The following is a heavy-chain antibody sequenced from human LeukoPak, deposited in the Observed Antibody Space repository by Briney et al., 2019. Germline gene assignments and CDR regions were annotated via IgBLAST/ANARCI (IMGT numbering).Heavy chain of an antibody. CDR1: GFTFSSYA. Sequence: GGSLRLSCAASGFTFSSYAMSWARQAPGKGLEWVSAISGSGGSTYYADSAKGRFTISRDNSKNTLYLQMNGLRAEDTAVYYCTAAGTFISYFDYWGQGTLVTVSS. V-gene: IGHV3-23*01. D-gene: IGHD6-13*01. CDR3: TAAGTFISYFDY. J-gene: IGHJ4*02. CDR2: ISGSGGST.